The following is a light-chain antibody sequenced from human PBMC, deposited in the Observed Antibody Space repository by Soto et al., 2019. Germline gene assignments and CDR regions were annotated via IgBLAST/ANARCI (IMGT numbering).Light chain of an antibody. J-gene: IGLJ3*02. Sequence: QSVLTQPPSASGTPGVRVTISCSGSSSNFAVNTVNWYQQVPGTAPKLLIYSNNQRPSGVPDRFSASKSATSASLAISGLQSEDEAEYFCSTWDDSLNGPVFGGGTKLTVL. V-gene: IGLV1-44*01. CDR2: SNN. CDR1: SSNFAVNT. CDR3: STWDDSLNGPV.